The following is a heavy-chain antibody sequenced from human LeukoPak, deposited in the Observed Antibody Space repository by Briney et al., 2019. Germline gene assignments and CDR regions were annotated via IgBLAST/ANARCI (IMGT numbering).Heavy chain of an antibody. V-gene: IGHV4-39*07. CDR1: GGSISSSSYY. J-gene: IGHJ4*02. CDR3: ARGGAAAGTWDY. CDR2: IYYSGST. D-gene: IGHD6-13*01. Sequence: SETLSLTCTVSGGSISSSSYYWGWIRQPPGKGLEWIGSIYYSGSTYYNPSLKSRVTISVDTSKNQFSLKLSSVTAADTAVYYCARGGAAAGTWDYWGQGTLVTVSS.